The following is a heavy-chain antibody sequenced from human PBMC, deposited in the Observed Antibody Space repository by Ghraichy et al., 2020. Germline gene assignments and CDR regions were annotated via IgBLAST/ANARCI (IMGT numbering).Heavy chain of an antibody. CDR2: ISGSGGST. CDR1: GFTFSSYA. Sequence: GGSLRLSCAASGFTFSSYAMSWVRQAPGKGLEWVSAISGSGGSTYYADSVKGRFTISRDNSKNTLYLQMNSLRAEDTAVYYCATQHGYSSGSPFDYWGQGTLVTVSS. D-gene: IGHD6-19*01. CDR3: ATQHGYSSGSPFDY. V-gene: IGHV3-23*01. J-gene: IGHJ4*02.